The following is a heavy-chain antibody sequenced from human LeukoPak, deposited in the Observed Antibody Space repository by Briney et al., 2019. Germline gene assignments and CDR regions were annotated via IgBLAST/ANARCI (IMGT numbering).Heavy chain of an antibody. D-gene: IGHD2-21*02. V-gene: IGHV3-11*04. Sequence: GGSLRLSCAASGFTFSSYWMSWIRQAPGKGLEWVSYISSSGSTIYYADSVKGRFTISRDNAKNSLYLQMNSLRAEDTAVYYCAREGDLYYFDYWGQGTLVTVSS. J-gene: IGHJ4*02. CDR1: GFTFSSYW. CDR2: ISSSGSTI. CDR3: AREGDLYYFDY.